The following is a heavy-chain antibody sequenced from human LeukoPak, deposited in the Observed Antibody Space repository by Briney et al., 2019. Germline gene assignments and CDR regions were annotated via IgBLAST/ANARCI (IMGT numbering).Heavy chain of an antibody. CDR1: GYRFTSYW. V-gene: IGHV5-51*01. D-gene: IGHD1-7*01. J-gene: IGHJ4*02. Sequence: GESLKISCKASGYRFTSYWIGWVRQMPGKGLEWMGIIYPSDSDARYSPSFQGQVTISADKSITTAYLQWSSLKTSDTAIYYCATTTWTYGHLEYWGQGTLVTVSS. CDR2: IYPSDSDA. CDR3: ATTTWTYGHLEY.